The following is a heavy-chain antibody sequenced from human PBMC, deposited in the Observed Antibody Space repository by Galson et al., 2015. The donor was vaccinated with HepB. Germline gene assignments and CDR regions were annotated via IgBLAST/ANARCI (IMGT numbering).Heavy chain of an antibody. CDR3: AKCRTAYGDYGDFDY. V-gene: IGHV3-23*01. J-gene: IGHJ4*02. CDR1: GFTFSSYA. Sequence: SLRLSCAASGFTFSSYAMSWVRQAPGKGLEWVSAISGSGTNTYYADSVKGRFTISRDNSKNTLYLQMNSLRAEDTAVYFCAKCRTAYGDYGDFDYWGQGTLVTVSS. D-gene: IGHD4-17*01. CDR2: ISGSGTNT.